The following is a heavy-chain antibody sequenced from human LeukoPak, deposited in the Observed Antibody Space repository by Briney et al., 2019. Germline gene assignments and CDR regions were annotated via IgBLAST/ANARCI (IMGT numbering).Heavy chain of an antibody. D-gene: IGHD1-26*01. J-gene: IGHJ3*02. CDR1: GFTFSSYS. Sequence: PGGSLRLSCAASGFTFSSYSMNWVRQAPGKGLEWVSSISSSSSYIYYADSVKGRFTFSRDNAKNSLYLQMNSLRAEDTAVYYCARDLLVGATLDAFDIGGQGTMVTVSS. CDR3: ARDLLVGATLDAFDI. CDR2: ISSSSSYI. V-gene: IGHV3-21*01.